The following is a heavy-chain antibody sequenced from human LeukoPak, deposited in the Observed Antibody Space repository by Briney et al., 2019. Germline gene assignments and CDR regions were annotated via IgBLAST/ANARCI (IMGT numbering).Heavy chain of an antibody. D-gene: IGHD4-17*01. Sequence: ASVKVSCKASGYTFINYGITWVRQAPGQGLEWMGWISAYNSAYNGNTHYAQKLQGRVTMTTDTSTNTGYMELRSLRSDDTAVYYCARDRGFPTVLLFYFDYWGQGTLVTVSS. V-gene: IGHV1-18*01. CDR3: ARDRGFPTVLLFYFDY. CDR1: GYTFINYG. CDR2: ISAYNSAYNGNT. J-gene: IGHJ4*02.